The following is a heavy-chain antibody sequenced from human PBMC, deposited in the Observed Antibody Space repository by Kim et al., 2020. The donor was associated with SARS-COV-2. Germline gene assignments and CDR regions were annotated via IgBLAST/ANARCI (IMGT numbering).Heavy chain of an antibody. CDR3: ARDRSGVHPGAAASPIHYYGIDV. CDR1: GYTFTNYY. V-gene: IGHV1-46*01. J-gene: IGHJ6*02. CDR2: INPSGGST. Sequence: ASVKVSCKASGYTFTNYYIHWVRQAPGQGLEWMGIINPSGGSTSYAQKFQGRVTMTRDTSTSTVYIELSSLRSGDTAVYYCARDRSGVHPGAAASPIHYYGIDVWGQGTTVTVSS. D-gene: IGHD6-13*01.